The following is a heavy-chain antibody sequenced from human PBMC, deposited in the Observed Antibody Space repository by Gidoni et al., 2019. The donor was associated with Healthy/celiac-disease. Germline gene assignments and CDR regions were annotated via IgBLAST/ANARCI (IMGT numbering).Heavy chain of an antibody. CDR2: ISGSGGST. CDR1: GFTFSRYA. D-gene: IGHD2-2*03. CDR3: ATPLDIVVVPAAMGVDY. J-gene: IGHJ4*02. Sequence: EVQLLESGGGLVQPGGSLRLSCAASGFTFSRYAMSWVRQAPGKGLEWVSAISGSGGSTYYADSVKGRFTISRDNSKNTLYLQMNSLRAEDTAVYYCATPLDIVVVPAAMGVDYWGQGTLVTVSS. V-gene: IGHV3-23*01.